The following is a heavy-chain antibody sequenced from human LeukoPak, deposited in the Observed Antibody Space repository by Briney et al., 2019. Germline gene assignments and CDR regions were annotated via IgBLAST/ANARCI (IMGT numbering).Heavy chain of an antibody. CDR2: ISGNGHQT. CDR1: GFTFSIFA. J-gene: IGHJ4*02. CDR3: ANDAKYLDSSGYFIPFDY. V-gene: IGHV3-23*01. Sequence: GGSLRLSCSASGFTFSIFAMTWVRQLPGKGLEWVSSISGNGHQTFYADSVKGRFSVSSDNSKKMLYLQMDSLRADDSALYYCANDAKYLDSSGYFIPFDYWGQGALVTVTS. D-gene: IGHD3-22*01.